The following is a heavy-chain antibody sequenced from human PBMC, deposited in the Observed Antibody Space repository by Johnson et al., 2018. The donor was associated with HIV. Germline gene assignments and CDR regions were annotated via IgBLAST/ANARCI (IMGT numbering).Heavy chain of an antibody. V-gene: IGHV3-9*01. J-gene: IGHJ3*02. CDR1: GFTFDDYA. Sequence: VQLVESGGGLVKPGGSLRLSCAASGFTFDDYAMHWVRQAPGKGLEWVSGISYNSGTIYYADSVRGRFTISRDNAKNSLYLQMNSLRVEDTAIYYCAKGFRIAAAGGDDGFDIWGQGTMVTVSS. D-gene: IGHD6-13*01. CDR3: AKGFRIAAAGGDDGFDI. CDR2: ISYNSGTI.